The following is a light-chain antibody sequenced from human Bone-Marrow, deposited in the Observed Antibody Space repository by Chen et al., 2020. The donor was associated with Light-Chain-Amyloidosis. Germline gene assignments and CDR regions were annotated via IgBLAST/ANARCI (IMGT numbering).Light chain of an antibody. CDR2: ETN. V-gene: IGLV1-51*02. Sequence: QSVLTQPPSVSAAPGQKVTISCSRSNSNIGINSVSWYQQLPGTSPKLLLYETNQRPSEIPDRFAGSKSGTSATLCVAGLQTGDEAGYYCATWDSSLTVWMFGGGTKLTVL. CDR1: NSNIGINS. J-gene: IGLJ3*02. CDR3: ATWDSSLTVWM.